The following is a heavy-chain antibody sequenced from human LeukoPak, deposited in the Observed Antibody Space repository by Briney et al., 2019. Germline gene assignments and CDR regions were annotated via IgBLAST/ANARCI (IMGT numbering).Heavy chain of an antibody. CDR1: GGSMSSSSYY. CDR3: ARILATIDAFDI. V-gene: IGHV4-39*01. J-gene: IGHJ3*02. D-gene: IGHD5-12*01. CDR2: IYYSGST. Sequence: TSETLSLTCTVSGGSMSSSSYYWGWIRQPPGKGLEWIGSIYYSGSTYYNPSLKSRVTISVDTSKNQFSLKLSSVTAADTAVYYCARILATIDAFDIWGQGTMVTVSS.